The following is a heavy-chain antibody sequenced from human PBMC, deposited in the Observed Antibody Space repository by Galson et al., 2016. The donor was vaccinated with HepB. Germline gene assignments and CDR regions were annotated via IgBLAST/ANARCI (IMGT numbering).Heavy chain of an antibody. CDR1: GFTFSSHW. V-gene: IGHV3-74*01. Sequence: SLRLSCAASGFTFSSHWMHWVRQAPGKGMVWVSRINTDGSSTSYADSVKGRFTISRDNAKNTLYLQMNSLRAEDTAVYYCARGGSRPIDYWGQGTLVTVSS. CDR3: ARGGSRPIDY. D-gene: IGHD1-26*01. J-gene: IGHJ4*02. CDR2: INTDGSST.